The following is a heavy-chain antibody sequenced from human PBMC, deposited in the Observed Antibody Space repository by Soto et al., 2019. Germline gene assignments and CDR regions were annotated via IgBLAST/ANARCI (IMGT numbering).Heavy chain of an antibody. CDR3: ARGFGRSHFDY. Sequence: PSETLSLTCTVSGGSLSSYFWTWIRQPPGKGLEWIGSFHYSGSTYYNPSLKSRVTISVDTSKNQLSLRVTSVTAADTAVYYCARGFGRSHFDYWGQGTLVTVSS. J-gene: IGHJ4*02. CDR1: GGSLSSYF. V-gene: IGHV4-39*01. CDR2: FHYSGST. D-gene: IGHD3-16*01.